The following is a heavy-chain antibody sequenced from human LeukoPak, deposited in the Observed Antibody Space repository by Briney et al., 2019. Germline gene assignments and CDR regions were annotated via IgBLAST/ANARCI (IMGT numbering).Heavy chain of an antibody. D-gene: IGHD5-18*01. CDR2: IIPIFGTA. V-gene: IGHV1-69*13. CDR3: ARDHSYSYGPDY. J-gene: IGHJ4*02. Sequence: SVKVSCKASEGTFSSYAISWVRQAPGQGLEWMGGIIPIFGTANYAQKFQGRVTITADESTSTAYMELSSLRSEDTAVYYCARDHSYSYGPDYWGQGTLVTVSS. CDR1: EGTFSSYA.